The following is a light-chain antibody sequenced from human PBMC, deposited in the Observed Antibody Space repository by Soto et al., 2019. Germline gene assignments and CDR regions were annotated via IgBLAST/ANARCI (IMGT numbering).Light chain of an antibody. CDR2: LDSDGSH. J-gene: IGLJ2*01. V-gene: IGLV4-69*01. CDR3: QTWGTGIHVV. Sequence: QPVLTQSPSASDSLGASVKLTCTLSSGHSSYAIAWHQQQPEKGPRYLMKLDSDGSHTKGDAIPDRFSGSSSGAERYLTISGLQSEDEADYYCQTWGTGIHVVFGGGTKLTVL. CDR1: SGHSSYA.